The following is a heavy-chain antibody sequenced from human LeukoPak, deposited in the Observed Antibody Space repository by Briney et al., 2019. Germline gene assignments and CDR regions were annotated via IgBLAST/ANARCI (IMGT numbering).Heavy chain of an antibody. V-gene: IGHV3-7*01. J-gene: IGHJ5*02. CDR3: ARGQTLMP. D-gene: IGHD3-16*01. CDR1: GFNFSNYW. Sequence: PGGSLRLSCATSGFNFSNYWVSWVRQAPGKGLEWVANIKRDGSEMYSVASVKGRFTISRDNAKKSLYLQMNSLRGEDTAVYYCARGQTLMPWGQGTLVTVSS. CDR2: IKRDGSEM.